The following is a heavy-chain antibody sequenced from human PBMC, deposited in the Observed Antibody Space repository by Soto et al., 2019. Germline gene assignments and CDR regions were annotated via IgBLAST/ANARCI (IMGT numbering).Heavy chain of an antibody. CDR1: GGSISSSDYY. CDR3: ARQAGAFGYYMDV. Sequence: QLQLQESGPGLVKPSETLSLTCTVPGGSISSSDYYWGWIRQPPGKGLEWIGAIYYSGTTYYSPSLQSRVTISVDTSKNQFSLKMRSVTAADTAVYFCARQAGAFGYYMDVWGKGPTVTVSS. J-gene: IGHJ6*03. V-gene: IGHV4-39*01. CDR2: IYYSGTT. D-gene: IGHD3-3*02.